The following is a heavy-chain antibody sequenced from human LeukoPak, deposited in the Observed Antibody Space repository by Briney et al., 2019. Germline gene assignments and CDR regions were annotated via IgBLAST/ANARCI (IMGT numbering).Heavy chain of an antibody. V-gene: IGHV1-18*01. CDR1: GYTFSSYG. CDR3: ARDPTYYYDSSGYLGAFDI. J-gene: IGHJ3*02. CDR2: ISGYNGNT. Sequence: GASVKVSCKASGYTFSSYGITWVRQAPGQGLEWMGWISGYNGNTHYAQKVQGRVTMTTDTSTTTAYMELRSLRSDDTAVYYCARDPTYYYDSSGYLGAFDIWGQGTMVTVSS. D-gene: IGHD3-22*01.